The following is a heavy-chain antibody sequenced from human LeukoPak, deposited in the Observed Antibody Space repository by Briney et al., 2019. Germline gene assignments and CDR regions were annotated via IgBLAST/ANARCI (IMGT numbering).Heavy chain of an antibody. J-gene: IGHJ4*02. CDR1: GFTFTDAW. V-gene: IGHV3-15*01. CDR3: AKNAVLLWFGDPHLYFDY. CDR2: IKTKTDGGTT. Sequence: GGSLRLSCAASGFTFTDAWMSWVRQAPGKGLEWVGRIKTKTDGGTTDYAAPVKGRFTISRDDSVTTLYLQMNSLKIEDTAVYYCAKNAVLLWFGDPHLYFDYWGQGTLVTVSS. D-gene: IGHD3-10*01.